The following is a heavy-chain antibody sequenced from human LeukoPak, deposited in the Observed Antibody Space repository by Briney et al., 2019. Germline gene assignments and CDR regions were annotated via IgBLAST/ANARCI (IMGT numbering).Heavy chain of an antibody. D-gene: IGHD3-3*01. J-gene: IGHJ4*02. CDR1: GGTFSSYA. Sequence: ASVKVSCKASGGTFSSYAISWVRQAPGQGLEWMGGIIPIFGTANYAQKFQGRVTITADESTSTAYMELSSLRSEDTAVYYCASTPYFWSGYYFDYWGQGTLVTVSS. CDR2: IIPIFGTA. V-gene: IGHV1-69*13. CDR3: ASTPYFWSGYYFDY.